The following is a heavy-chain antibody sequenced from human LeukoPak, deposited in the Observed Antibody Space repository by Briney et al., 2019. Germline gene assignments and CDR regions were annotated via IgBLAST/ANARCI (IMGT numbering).Heavy chain of an antibody. CDR1: GYTFTSYG. D-gene: IGHD3-10*01. CDR2: ISAYNGNT. V-gene: IGHV1-18*03. Sequence: ASVKVSCKASGYTFTSYGISWVRQAPGQGLEWMGWISAYNGNTNYAQKLQGRVTMTTDTSTSTAYMELRSLRSDDMAVYYCAAPPTYYYGSGSPFCGRAFDIWGQGTMVTVSS. J-gene: IGHJ3*02. CDR3: AAPPTYYYGSGSPFCGRAFDI.